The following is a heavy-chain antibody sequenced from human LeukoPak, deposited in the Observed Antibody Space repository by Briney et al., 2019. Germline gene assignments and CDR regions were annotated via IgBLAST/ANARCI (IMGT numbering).Heavy chain of an antibody. CDR2: IKQDGSQK. D-gene: IGHD3-3*01. J-gene: IGHJ4*02. Sequence: PGGSLRLSCEDSGSTFRRYWMSWVRQAPGKGLEWVANIKQDGSQKYYVDSVKGRFTISRDNAKNSLYLQMNSLRAEDTAVYYCATIISEGERDFWSGFYIGYWGQGTLVTVSS. CDR1: GSTFRRYW. V-gene: IGHV3-7*01. CDR3: ATIISEGERDFWSGFYIGY.